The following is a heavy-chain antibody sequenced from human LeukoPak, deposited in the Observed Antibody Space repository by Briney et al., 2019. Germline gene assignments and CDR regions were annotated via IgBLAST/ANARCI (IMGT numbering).Heavy chain of an antibody. Sequence: GGSLRLSCAASGFTFDDYAMHWVRHAPGKGLEWVSLLSVDGGSTYYADSVKGRFTISRDNSKNSLYLQMNSLRTEDTALYYCAKDMVLVTAGGPYYYYGMDVWGQGTTVTVPS. CDR3: AKDMVLVTAGGPYYYYGMDV. CDR1: GFTFDDYA. J-gene: IGHJ6*02. CDR2: LSVDGGST. V-gene: IGHV3-43*02. D-gene: IGHD2-21*02.